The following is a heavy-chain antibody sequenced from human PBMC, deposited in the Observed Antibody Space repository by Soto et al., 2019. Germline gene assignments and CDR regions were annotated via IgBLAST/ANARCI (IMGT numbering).Heavy chain of an antibody. CDR3: GRDTRVAPNSWFDP. Sequence: SETLSLTCTVSGGSFSSSYWSWIRQTPGGGLEWIGSIYYSGSTLYNPSLEGRVFISVDASKGQFSLRLNSVTAADTAFYYCGRDTRVAPNSWFDPWGPETWLPFSS. CDR2: IYYSGST. J-gene: IGHJ5*02. CDR1: GGSFSSSY. D-gene: IGHD2-15*01. V-gene: IGHV4-59*12.